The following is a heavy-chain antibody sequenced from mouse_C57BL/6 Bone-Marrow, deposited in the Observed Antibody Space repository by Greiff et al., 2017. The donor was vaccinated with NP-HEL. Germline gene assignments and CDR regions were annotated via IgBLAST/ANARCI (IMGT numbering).Heavy chain of an antibody. CDR3: SSTLYYFDY. V-gene: IGHV1-76*01. D-gene: IGHD1-1*01. J-gene: IGHJ2*01. Sequence: RPGQGLEWIARIYPGSGNTYYNEKFKGKATLTAEKSPSTAYMQLSSLTSEDSAVYFCSSTLYYFDYWGQGTTLTVSS. CDR2: IYPGSGNT.